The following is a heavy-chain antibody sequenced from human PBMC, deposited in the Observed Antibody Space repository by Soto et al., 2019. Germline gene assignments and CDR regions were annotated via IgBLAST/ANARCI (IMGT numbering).Heavy chain of an antibody. D-gene: IGHD5-12*01. Sequence: PGGSLRLSCAASGFTFSVYAMHWVRQAPGKGLEWVAVISYDGSNKYYADSVKGRFTISRDNSKNTLYLQMNSLRAEDTAVYYCERDGDGYNYDRFPDYWGQGTLVTVSS. CDR1: GFTFSVYA. CDR2: ISYDGSNK. J-gene: IGHJ4*02. V-gene: IGHV3-30-3*01. CDR3: ERDGDGYNYDRFPDY.